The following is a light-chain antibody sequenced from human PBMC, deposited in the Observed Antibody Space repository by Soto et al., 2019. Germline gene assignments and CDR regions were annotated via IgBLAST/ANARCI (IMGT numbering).Light chain of an antibody. V-gene: IGKV3-20*01. Sequence: EIVLTQSPGTLSLSPGETATLSCRASQSVSSYLAWYQQKPGQTPRLLIYGASSRATGIPDRFSGSGSGTDFSLTISRLEPEDFAVYYCQEYGRAFGQGTKVDIK. CDR1: QSVSSY. CDR2: GAS. J-gene: IGKJ1*01. CDR3: QEYGRA.